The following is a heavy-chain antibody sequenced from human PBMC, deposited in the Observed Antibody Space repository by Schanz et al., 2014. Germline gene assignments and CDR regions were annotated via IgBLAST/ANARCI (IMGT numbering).Heavy chain of an antibody. Sequence: QVQLVESGGGVVRPGRSLRLSCATSGFTFSRFGMHWVRQAPGKGPEWVALIWYDGSNKYYAESVKGRFTISRDSSKNTLYLQMNSLRADDTAVYYCAKSKSQLPLFDYWGQGTLVAVSS. V-gene: IGHV3-33*06. CDR1: GFTFSRFG. J-gene: IGHJ4*02. CDR2: IWYDGSNK. D-gene: IGHD2-21*01. CDR3: AKSKSQLPLFDY.